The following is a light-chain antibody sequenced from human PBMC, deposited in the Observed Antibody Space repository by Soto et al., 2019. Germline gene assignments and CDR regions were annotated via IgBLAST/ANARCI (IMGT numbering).Light chain of an antibody. CDR2: ENN. V-gene: IGLV1-51*02. CDR3: GTWDSSLSAYV. J-gene: IGLJ1*01. CDR1: SSNIGNNY. Sequence: QPVLTQPPSVSAAPGQKVTISCSGSSSNIGNNYVSWYQQLPGTAPKLLIYENNKRPSGIPDRFSGPKSGTSATLGITGLQTGDEADYYCGTWDSSLSAYVFGTGTKVT.